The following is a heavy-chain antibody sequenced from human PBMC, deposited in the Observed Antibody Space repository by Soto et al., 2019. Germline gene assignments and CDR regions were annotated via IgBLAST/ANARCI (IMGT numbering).Heavy chain of an antibody. D-gene: IGHD3-16*01. V-gene: IGHV4-4*02. CDR1: GGSINAY. CDR2: IHHSGST. Sequence: QVQLQESGPGLVQPSGTLSLTCTVSGGSINAYWSWVRQPPGKGLEWIGEIHHSGSTKYNLSLKSXVXIXTDKSKNQFSLNLSSVTAADTAVYYCARHGGFYFDYWGQGTLVTVSS. CDR3: ARHGGFYFDY. J-gene: IGHJ4*02.